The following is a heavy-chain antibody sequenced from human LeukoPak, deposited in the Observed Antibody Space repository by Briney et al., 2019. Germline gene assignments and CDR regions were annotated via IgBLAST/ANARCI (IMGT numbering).Heavy chain of an antibody. CDR1: GGSISSSSYY. J-gene: IGHJ5*02. D-gene: IGHD5-24*01. CDR3: ASYRDGYNFGWFDP. V-gene: IGHV4-39*07. CDR2: INHSGST. Sequence: NASETLSLTCTVSGGSISSSSYYWGWIRQPPGKGLEWIGEINHSGSTNYNPSLKSRVTISVDTSKNQFSLKLSSVTAADTAVYYCASYRDGYNFGWFDPWGQGTLVTVSS.